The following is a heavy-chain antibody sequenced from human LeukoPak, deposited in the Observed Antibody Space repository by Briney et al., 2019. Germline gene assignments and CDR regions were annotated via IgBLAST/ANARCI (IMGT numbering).Heavy chain of an antibody. D-gene: IGHD3-16*01. J-gene: IGHJ6*03. CDR2: MNPNSGNT. CDR3: ARRSLIRLPGGRHYYYMDV. CDR1: GYTFTSYD. Sequence: ASVKVSCKASGYTFTSYDINWVRQATGQGLEWMGWMNPNSGNTGYAQKFQGRVTITRNTSISTAYMELSSLRSEDTAVYYCARRSLIRLPGGRHYYYMDVWGKGTTVTVSS. V-gene: IGHV1-8*03.